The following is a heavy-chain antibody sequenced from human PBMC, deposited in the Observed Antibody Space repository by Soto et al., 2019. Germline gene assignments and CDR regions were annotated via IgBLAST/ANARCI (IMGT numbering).Heavy chain of an antibody. CDR3: ARGVTHMDV. V-gene: IGHV1-18*01. D-gene: IGHD4-4*01. J-gene: IGHJ6*02. Sequence: VRQAPGQVLEWMGWISAYNGNTKYEQKLEGRVTMTKDRSKSTDYMGLRSLRADDTAVYYCARGVTHMDVWGQGTPVTVSS. CDR2: ISAYNGNT.